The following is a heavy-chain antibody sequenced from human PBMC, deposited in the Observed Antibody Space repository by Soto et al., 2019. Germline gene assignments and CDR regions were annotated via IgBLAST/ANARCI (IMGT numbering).Heavy chain of an antibody. V-gene: IGHV4-4*02. J-gene: IGHJ6*02. Sequence: QVQLQESGPGLVKPSGTLSLTCAVSGGSISSSNWWSWVRQPPGKGLEWIGEIYHRGSTNYNPSLTSRVTISLDKSKKQFSLKLSSVTAADTAVYYCARDPGDGDYEGYYYYGMDVWGQGTTVTVSS. CDR2: IYHRGST. D-gene: IGHD4-17*01. CDR1: GGSISSSNW. CDR3: ARDPGDGDYEGYYYYGMDV.